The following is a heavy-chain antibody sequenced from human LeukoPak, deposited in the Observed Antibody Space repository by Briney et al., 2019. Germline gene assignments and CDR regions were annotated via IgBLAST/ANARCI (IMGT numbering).Heavy chain of an antibody. CDR3: ARAGASDSGKRRVIGWFDP. V-gene: IGHV3-23*01. CDR2: ISGSGGST. Sequence: GGSLRLSCAASGFTFSSYAMSWVRQAPGKGLEWVSAISGSGGSTYYADSVKGRFTISRDNAKNSLYLQMNSLRAEDTALYHCARAGASDSGKRRVIGWFDPWGQGTLVTVSS. CDR1: GFTFSSYA. J-gene: IGHJ5*02. D-gene: IGHD3-22*01.